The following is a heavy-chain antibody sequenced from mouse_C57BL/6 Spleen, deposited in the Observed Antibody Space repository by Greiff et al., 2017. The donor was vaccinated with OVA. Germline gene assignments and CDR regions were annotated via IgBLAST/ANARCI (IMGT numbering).Heavy chain of an antibody. CDR3: TRKLLYFDY. CDR1: GYTFTDYE. Sequence: VQLQESGAELVRPGASVTLSCKASGYTFTDYEMHWVKQTPVHGLEWIGAIDPETGGTAYNQKFKGKAILTADKSSSTAYMELRSLTSEDSAVYYCTRKLLYFDYWGQGTTLTVSS. CDR2: IDPETGGT. D-gene: IGHD1-3*01. J-gene: IGHJ2*01. V-gene: IGHV1-15*01.